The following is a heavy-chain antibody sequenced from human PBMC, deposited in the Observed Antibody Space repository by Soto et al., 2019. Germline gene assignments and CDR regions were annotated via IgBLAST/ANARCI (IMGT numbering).Heavy chain of an antibody. CDR3: ARPGPYLLDAFDL. CDR2: INAATGMT. CDR1: GYTFISYA. J-gene: IGHJ3*01. Sequence: QVQLVQSGAEVKKPGASVNVSCKASGYTFISYAIHWVRQAPGQRPEWMGWINAATGMTKYSQQFHGRVTITRDTSARTAYMEVSSVGSEDTAVYYCARPGPYLLDAFDLWGQGTMVTVSS. D-gene: IGHD3-16*01. V-gene: IGHV1-3*01.